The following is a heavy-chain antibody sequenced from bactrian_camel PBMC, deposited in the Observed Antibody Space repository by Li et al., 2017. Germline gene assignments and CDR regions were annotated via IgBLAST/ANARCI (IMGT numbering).Heavy chain of an antibody. V-gene: IGHV3S40*01. D-gene: IGHD3*01. CDR3: ATAI. CDR2: INSGGGST. Sequence: QLVESGGGLVQPGGTLTLFCAASGAAVSDGMAWVRQAPGKGLEWVSSINSGGGSTLYADHVKGRFTISRDNAKNTLYLQMNSLKTEDTAVYYCATAIWGQGTQVTVS. CDR1: GAAVSDG. J-gene: IGHJ4*01.